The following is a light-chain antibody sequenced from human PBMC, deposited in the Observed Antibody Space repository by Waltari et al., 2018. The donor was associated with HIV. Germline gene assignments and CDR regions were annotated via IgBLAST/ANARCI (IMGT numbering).Light chain of an antibody. V-gene: IGKV1-5*03. CDR2: KAS. CDR3: QQYSSYWT. CDR1: QPINTW. J-gene: IGKJ1*01. Sequence: DIQMAQSPSHLSASVGDRVTITCRASQPINTWLAWYHQKPGGAPQLLVYKASTLENGVPSRFSGSGSGTEFTLTISRLQPDDVGFYYCQQYSSYWTFGQGTKVQVK.